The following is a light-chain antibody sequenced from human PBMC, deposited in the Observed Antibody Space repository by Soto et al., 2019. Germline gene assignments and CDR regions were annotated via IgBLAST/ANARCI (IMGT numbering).Light chain of an antibody. Sequence: QSALTQPVSVSGSPGQTVIISCTVTSSDIGAYNAVSWYQQHPGRAPKLILFDVSNRPARIPDRFSGSKSDNTASLTISGLQAADEADYYCSSFTSSSTIVLFGGGTKVTVL. J-gene: IGLJ2*01. CDR3: SSFTSSSTIVL. V-gene: IGLV2-14*03. CDR1: SSDIGAYNA. CDR2: DVS.